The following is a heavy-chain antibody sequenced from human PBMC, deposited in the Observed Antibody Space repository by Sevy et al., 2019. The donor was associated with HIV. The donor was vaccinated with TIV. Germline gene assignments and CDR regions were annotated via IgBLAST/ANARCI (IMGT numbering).Heavy chain of an antibody. CDR2: ITASGST. Sequence: GGSLRLSCAASGFTFSTNAMTWVRQAPGKGLEWVSTITASGSTYYTASVKGRFTISRDNSKNTLYLQMNSLRAEDTAVYYCGKGALLLWVGGGQGTLVNVSS. CDR1: GFTFSTNA. J-gene: IGHJ4*02. D-gene: IGHD3-10*01. V-gene: IGHV3-23*01. CDR3: GKGALLLWVG.